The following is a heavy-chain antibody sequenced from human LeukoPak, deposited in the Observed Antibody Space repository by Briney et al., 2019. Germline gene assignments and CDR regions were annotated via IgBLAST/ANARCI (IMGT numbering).Heavy chain of an antibody. Sequence: GGSLRLSGVGSGFTFRSHAMSWVRQAPEKGLEFVSGIYENGGTTYYADSVKGRFSISRDNSKNTLYLQMDSLRGEDTAVYYCAKDFRIGYSAHFDYWGQGALVTVSS. J-gene: IGHJ4*02. CDR2: IYENGGTT. CDR3: AKDFRIGYSAHFDY. CDR1: GFTFRSHA. V-gene: IGHV3-23*01. D-gene: IGHD2-21*01.